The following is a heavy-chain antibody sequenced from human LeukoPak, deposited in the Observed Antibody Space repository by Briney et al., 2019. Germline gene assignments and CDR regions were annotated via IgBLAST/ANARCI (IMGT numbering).Heavy chain of an antibody. Sequence: GGSLRLSGVGSGFTFRSHAMSWVRQAPEKGLEFVSGIYENGGTTYYADSVKGRFSISRDNSKNTLYLQMDSLRGEDTAVYYCAKDFRIGYSAHFDYWGQGALVTVSS. J-gene: IGHJ4*02. CDR2: IYENGGTT. CDR3: AKDFRIGYSAHFDY. CDR1: GFTFRSHA. V-gene: IGHV3-23*01. D-gene: IGHD2-21*01.